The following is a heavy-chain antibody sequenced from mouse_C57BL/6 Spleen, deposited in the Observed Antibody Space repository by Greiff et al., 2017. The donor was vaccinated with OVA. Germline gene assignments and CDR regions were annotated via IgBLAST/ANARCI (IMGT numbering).Heavy chain of an antibody. V-gene: IGHV1-9*01. D-gene: IGHD4-1*01. Sequence: VQLQQSGAELMKPGASVKLSCKATGYTFTGYWIEWVKQRPGHGLEWIGAILPGSGSTNYTEKFKGKATFPADTSSNTAYMQLSSLTTEDSAIYYCARSGDWFAYWGQGTLVTVSA. CDR3: ARSGDWFAY. J-gene: IGHJ3*01. CDR2: ILPGSGST. CDR1: GYTFTGYW.